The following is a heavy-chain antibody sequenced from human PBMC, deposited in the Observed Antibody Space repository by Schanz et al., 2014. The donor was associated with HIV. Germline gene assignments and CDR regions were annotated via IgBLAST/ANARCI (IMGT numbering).Heavy chain of an antibody. D-gene: IGHD2-15*01. J-gene: IGHJ4*02. CDR2: ISGYIGNT. V-gene: IGHV1-18*01. Sequence: QVQLVQSGAEVKKPWASVTVSCKASGYTFTNYGINWVRQAPGQGLEWMGWISGYIGNTNYAQNLQGRVTMTADTFTSTAYMELRSLTSDDTAVYYCARGYCSGGTCYSGDYWGQGTLVTVSS. CDR1: GYTFTNYG. CDR3: ARGYCSGGTCYSGDY.